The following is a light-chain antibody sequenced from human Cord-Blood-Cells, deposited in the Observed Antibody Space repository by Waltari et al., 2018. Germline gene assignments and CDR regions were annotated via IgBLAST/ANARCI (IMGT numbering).Light chain of an antibody. CDR2: DGS. V-gene: IGLV2-14*01. J-gene: IGLJ1*01. CDR3: SSYTSSSILYV. Sequence: QSALTQPASVSGSPGQSITISCTGTSSDVGGYNYVSWYQQHPGKAPKLMIYDGSKRPSGVSNRFSGSKSGNTASLTISGLQAEDEADYYCSSYTSSSILYVFGTGTKVTVL. CDR1: SSDVGGYNY.